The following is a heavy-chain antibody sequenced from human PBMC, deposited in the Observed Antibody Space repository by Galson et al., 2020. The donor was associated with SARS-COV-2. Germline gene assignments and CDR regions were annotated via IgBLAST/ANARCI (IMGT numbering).Heavy chain of an antibody. V-gene: IGHV3-30*18. CDR3: AKDYQRGYYDFWSVPASDDYFDY. J-gene: IGHJ4*02. Sequence: GESLKISCAASGFTFSSYGMHWVRQAPGKGLERVADISYDGSNKYYADSVKGRFTISRDKSKNTLYLQMNSLRAEDTAVYYCAKDYQRGYYDFWSVPASDDYFDYWGQGTLVTGSS. D-gene: IGHD3-3*01. CDR1: GFTFSSYG. CDR2: ISYDGSNK.